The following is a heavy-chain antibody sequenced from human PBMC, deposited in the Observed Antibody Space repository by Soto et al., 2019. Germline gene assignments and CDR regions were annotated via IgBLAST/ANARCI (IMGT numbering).Heavy chain of an antibody. CDR2: ISSSGSTI. J-gene: IGHJ6*02. CDR1: GFTFSSYE. V-gene: IGHV3-48*03. Sequence: GGSLRLSCAASGFTFSSYEMNWVRQAPGKGLEWVSYISSSGSTIYYADSVKGRFTISRDNAKNSLYLQMNSLRAEDTAVYYCARDSYYYGMDVWGQGTTVTVSS. CDR3: ARDSYYYGMDV.